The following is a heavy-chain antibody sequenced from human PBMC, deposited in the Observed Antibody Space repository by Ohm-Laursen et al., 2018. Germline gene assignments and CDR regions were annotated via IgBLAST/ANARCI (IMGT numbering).Heavy chain of an antibody. Sequence: RSLRLSCSASGFSFSSYGMHWVRQAPGKGLEWVSVIWYDGSNEYYADSVKGRFIISRDNSRNTLYLQMNSLRAEDTAVYYCARDSQRRSRAAIHYWGQGTLVTVSS. D-gene: IGHD1-26*01. CDR2: IWYDGSNE. CDR3: ARDSQRRSRAAIHY. J-gene: IGHJ4*02. V-gene: IGHV3-33*01. CDR1: GFSFSSYG.